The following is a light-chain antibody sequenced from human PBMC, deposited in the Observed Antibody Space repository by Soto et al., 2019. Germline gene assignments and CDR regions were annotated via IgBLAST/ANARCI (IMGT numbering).Light chain of an antibody. V-gene: IGLV2-14*01. CDR1: SSDVGGYNY. CDR3: NSYTSSSTLPYV. CDR2: DVS. Sequence: QSALTQPASVSGSPGQSITVSCTGTSSDVGGYNYVSWYQQHPGKAPKVMIYDVSKRPSGVSNRFSGSKSGNTASLTISGPQAEDEADYYCNSYTSSSTLPYVFGTGTKVTVL. J-gene: IGLJ1*01.